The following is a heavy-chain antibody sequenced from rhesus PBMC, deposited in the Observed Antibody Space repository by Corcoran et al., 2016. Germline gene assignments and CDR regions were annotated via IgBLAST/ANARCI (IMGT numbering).Heavy chain of an antibody. Sequence: QVTLKESGPALVKPTQTLTLTCTFSGFSLTTSGMGVGWIRQPPGKALEWLAHIYWDDETRYSTALKSRLTISKDTSKSQVVLTMTNMDPVDTATYYCARDWGDFPYGLDSWGQGVVVTVSS. CDR1: GFSLTTSGMG. CDR2: IYWDDET. D-gene: IGHD3-34*01. V-gene: IGHV2-174*01. CDR3: ARDWGDFPYGLDS. J-gene: IGHJ6*01.